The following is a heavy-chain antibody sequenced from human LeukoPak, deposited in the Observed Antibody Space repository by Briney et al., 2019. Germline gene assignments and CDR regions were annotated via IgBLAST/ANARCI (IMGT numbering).Heavy chain of an antibody. J-gene: IGHJ3*02. CDR1: GYTFTGYY. D-gene: IGHD2/OR15-2a*01. CDR3: ARTFYDLSLDFDI. V-gene: IGHV1-2*02. Sequence: ASVKVSCKASGYTFTGYYIHWVRQAPGQGLEWMGWINPNSGGTNYAQNFQGMVTMTGDTSITTAYMELSRLRSDDTAAYYCARTFYDLSLDFDIWGXGTMVTVS. CDR2: INPNSGGT.